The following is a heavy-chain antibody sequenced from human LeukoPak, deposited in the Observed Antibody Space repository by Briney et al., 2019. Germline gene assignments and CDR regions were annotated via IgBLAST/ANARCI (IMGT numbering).Heavy chain of an antibody. CDR1: GGSISSSSYY. D-gene: IGHD2-2*01. J-gene: IGHJ4*02. CDR3: ARAYCSSTSCPLDY. Sequence: NPSETLSLTCTVSGGSISSSSYYWGWIRQPPGKGLEWIGSIYYSGSTYYNPSLKSRVTISVDTSKNQFSLKLSSVTAADTAVYYCARAYCSSTSCPLDYWGQGTLVTVSS. CDR2: IYYSGST. V-gene: IGHV4-39*01.